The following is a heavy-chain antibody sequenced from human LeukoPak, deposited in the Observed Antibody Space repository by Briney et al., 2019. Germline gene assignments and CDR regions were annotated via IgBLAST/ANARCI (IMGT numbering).Heavy chain of an antibody. CDR2: IIPIFGTA. J-gene: IGHJ4*02. Sequence: SVKVSCKASGGTFSSYAISWVRQAPGQGLEWMGGIIPIFGTANYAQKFQGRVTITADESTSTAYMELSSLRSEDTAVYYCARTGYSSGWYPSSGEEPDYWGQGTLVTVSS. V-gene: IGHV1-69*13. CDR1: GGTFSSYA. CDR3: ARTGYSSGWYPSSGEEPDY. D-gene: IGHD6-19*01.